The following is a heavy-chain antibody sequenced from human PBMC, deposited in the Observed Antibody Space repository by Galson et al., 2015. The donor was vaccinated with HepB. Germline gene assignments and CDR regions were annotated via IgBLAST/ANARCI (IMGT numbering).Heavy chain of an antibody. Sequence: SVKVSCKASGGTFSSYAISWVRQAPGQGLEWMGGIIPIFGTANYAQKFQGRVTITADESTSTAYMELSSLRSEDTAVYYSAGGHIVVVTAMPLDYWGQGTLVTVSS. D-gene: IGHD2-21*02. V-gene: IGHV1-69*13. CDR2: IIPIFGTA. CDR1: GGTFSSYA. J-gene: IGHJ4*02. CDR3: AGGHIVVVTAMPLDY.